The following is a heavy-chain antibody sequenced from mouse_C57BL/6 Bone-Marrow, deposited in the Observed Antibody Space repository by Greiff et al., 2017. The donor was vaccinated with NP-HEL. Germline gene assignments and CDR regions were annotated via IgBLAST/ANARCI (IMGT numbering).Heavy chain of an antibody. CDR1: GFTFSDAW. Sequence: EVKLEESGGGLVQPGGSMKLSCAASGFTFSDAWMDWVRQSPEKGLEWVAEIRNKANNHATYYAESVKGRFTISRDDSKSSVYLQMNSLRAEDTGIYYCLITTVVATDFDVWGTGTTVTVSS. CDR3: LITTVVATDFDV. V-gene: IGHV6-6*01. J-gene: IGHJ1*03. CDR2: IRNKANNHAT. D-gene: IGHD1-1*01.